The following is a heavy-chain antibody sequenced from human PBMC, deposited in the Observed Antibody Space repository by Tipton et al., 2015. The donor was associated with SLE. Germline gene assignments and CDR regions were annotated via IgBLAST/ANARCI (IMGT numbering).Heavy chain of an antibody. Sequence: QVQLVQSGAEVKKSGASVKVSCKASGYNFNAYYIHWVRQAPGHGLEWMGQMNPNSGGTHYAQSFQGRVTMTGDTSVGTAYMELSGLRSDDTAVYFCARVGSGWFHFDYWGQGALVTVSS. CDR2: MNPNSGGT. D-gene: IGHD6-19*01. V-gene: IGHV1-2*06. CDR1: GYNFNAYY. J-gene: IGHJ4*02. CDR3: ARVGSGWFHFDY.